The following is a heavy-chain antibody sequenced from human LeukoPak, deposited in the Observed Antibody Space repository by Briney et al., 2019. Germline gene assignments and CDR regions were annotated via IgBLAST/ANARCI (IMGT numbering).Heavy chain of an antibody. CDR1: GGTFSSYA. J-gene: IGHJ4*02. Sequence: SVKVSCKASGGTFSSYAISWVRQAPGQGLEWMGGIIPIFGTANYAQKFQGRVTITADESTSTAYMELSSLRSEDTAVSYCARDRGYSSSWYPVFDYWGQGTLVTVSS. CDR3: ARDRGYSSSWYPVFDY. V-gene: IGHV1-69*13. CDR2: IIPIFGTA. D-gene: IGHD6-13*01.